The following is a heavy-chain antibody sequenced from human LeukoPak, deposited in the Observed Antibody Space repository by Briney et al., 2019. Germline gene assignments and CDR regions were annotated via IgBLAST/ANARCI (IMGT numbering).Heavy chain of an antibody. D-gene: IGHD6-19*01. V-gene: IGHV3-23*01. CDR1: GFTFSCYA. CDR2: ISGCGGST. J-gene: IGHJ6*02. Sequence: QSGGSLILSCAASGFTFSCYAMSWVRQARGKGLEWVSAISGCGGSTYYADSVKGRFTISRDNSKNTLYLQMHRLRAEDTAVYYCAKDFPPSVAGHLYYYYCGMDVWGQGTTVTVSS. CDR3: AKDFPPSVAGHLYYYYCGMDV.